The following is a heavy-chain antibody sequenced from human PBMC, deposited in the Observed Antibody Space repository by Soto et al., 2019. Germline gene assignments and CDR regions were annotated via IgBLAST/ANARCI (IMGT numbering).Heavy chain of an antibody. CDR3: VRDSARIVVVPRVDGDNWLDP. V-gene: IGHV3-48*01. Sequence: GGSLRLSCAASGFTFSSYGMHWVRQAPGKGLEWVSFISGSSDNIKYADSVKGRFTISRDNAKNSLYLQMNSLRAGDTAVYYCVRDSARIVVVPRVDGDNWLDPWGQGTLVTVSS. J-gene: IGHJ5*02. CDR2: ISGSSDNI. D-gene: IGHD2-2*01. CDR1: GFTFSSYG.